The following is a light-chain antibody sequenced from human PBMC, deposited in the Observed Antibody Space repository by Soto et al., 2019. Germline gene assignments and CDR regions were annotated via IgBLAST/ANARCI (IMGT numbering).Light chain of an antibody. CDR3: SSYTSSSTLVL. Sequence: QSVLTQPASVSGSPGQSITISCTGTSSDVGGYNYVSWYQQHPGKAPKLMIYDVSNRPSGVSNRFSGSKSGNTASLTISELQAEDEADYYCSSYTSSSTLVLFGGGTKLTVL. CDR1: SSDVGGYNY. J-gene: IGLJ2*01. CDR2: DVS. V-gene: IGLV2-14*01.